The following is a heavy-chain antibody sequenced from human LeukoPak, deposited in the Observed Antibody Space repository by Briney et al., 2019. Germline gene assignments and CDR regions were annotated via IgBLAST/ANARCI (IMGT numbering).Heavy chain of an antibody. CDR1: GGSISSSSYY. CDR2: IYYSGST. J-gene: IGHJ5*02. CDR3: ASPKQWFGYFDP. V-gene: IGHV4-39*01. Sequence: SETLSLTCTVSGGSISSSSYYWGWIRQPPGKGLEWIGSIYYSGSTYYNPSLKSRVTISVDTSKNQFSLKLSSVTAADTAVYYCASPKQWFGYFDPWGQGTLVTVSS. D-gene: IGHD3-10*01.